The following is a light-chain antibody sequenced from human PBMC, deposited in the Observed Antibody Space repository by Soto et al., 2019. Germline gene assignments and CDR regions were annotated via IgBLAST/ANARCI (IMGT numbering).Light chain of an antibody. CDR1: SSDVGSYNR. Sequence: QSALTQPASVSGSPGQSVTISCTGTSSDVGSYNRVSWYQQPPGTAPQLMIYEVSNRPSGVPDRFSGSKSGNTASLTISGLQAEDEADYYCTSYTSSSTYVFGTGTKVTV. V-gene: IGLV2-18*02. CDR3: TSYTSSSTYV. CDR2: EVS. J-gene: IGLJ1*01.